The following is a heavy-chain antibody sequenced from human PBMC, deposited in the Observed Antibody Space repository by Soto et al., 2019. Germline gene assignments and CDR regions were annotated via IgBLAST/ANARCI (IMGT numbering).Heavy chain of an antibody. CDR1: EFSLSINGLG. V-gene: IGHV2-5*02. CDR3: ARAYSGYDWRSFDS. Sequence: QITLKESGPTLVKPTQTLTLTCTFSEFSLSINGLGVGWIRQPPGKALEWLALIYRDDDKRYSPSLMSRLTIXKXTXXNQVVLKRTNIDPMVTATYYCARAYSGYDWRSFDSWVPGTLVTVSS. D-gene: IGHD5-12*01. J-gene: IGHJ4*02. CDR2: IYRDDDK.